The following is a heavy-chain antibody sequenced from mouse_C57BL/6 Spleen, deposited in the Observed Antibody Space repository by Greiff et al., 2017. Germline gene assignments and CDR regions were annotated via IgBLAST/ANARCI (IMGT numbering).Heavy chain of an antibody. CDR3: ARGVGPTVVADYYAMDY. Sequence: LQESGAELVKPGASVKISCKASGYAFSSYWMNWVKQRPGKGLEWIGQIYPGDGDTNYNGKFKGKATLTADKSSSTAYMQLSSLTSEDSAVYFCARGVGPTVVADYYAMDYWGQGTSVTVSS. D-gene: IGHD1-1*01. V-gene: IGHV1-80*01. CDR2: IYPGDGDT. J-gene: IGHJ4*01. CDR1: GYAFSSYW.